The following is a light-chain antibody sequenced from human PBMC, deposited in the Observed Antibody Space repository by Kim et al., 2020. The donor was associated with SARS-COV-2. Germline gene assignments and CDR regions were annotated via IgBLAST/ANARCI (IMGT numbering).Light chain of an antibody. CDR2: NAS. CDR1: QSVSSY. V-gene: IGKV3-11*01. Sequence: EIVLTQSPATLSLSPGERATLSCRASQSVSSYLAWYQQKPGQAPRLLIYNASNRATGIPARFSGSGSGTDFTLTISSLEPEDFAVYYCQQRSNWPQVRTFGGGTKVDIK. J-gene: IGKJ4*01. CDR3: QQRSNWPQVRT.